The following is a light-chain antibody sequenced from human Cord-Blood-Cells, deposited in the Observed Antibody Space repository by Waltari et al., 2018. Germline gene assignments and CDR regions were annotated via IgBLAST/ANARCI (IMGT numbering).Light chain of an antibody. J-gene: IGKJ3*01. V-gene: IGKV1-9*01. CDR2: AAS. CDR3: QQLNSYPFT. Sequence: DIQLTQPPSFLSASVGDRVTITCRASQGISRYFAWYQQKPGKAPKLLIYAASTLQSGVPARLVGSGSGTEFTLTISSLHPEDFATYYCQQLNSYPFTFGPGTKVDIK. CDR1: QGISRY.